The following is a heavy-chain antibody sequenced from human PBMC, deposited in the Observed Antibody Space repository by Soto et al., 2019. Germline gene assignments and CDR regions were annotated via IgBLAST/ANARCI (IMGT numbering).Heavy chain of an antibody. D-gene: IGHD2-2*01. CDR3: ARDGHCISSSCFFLPDY. Sequence: GGSLRLSCAASGFTFSSYSMSWVRQAPGKGLEWVSSISGSASNIHYADSVKGRFTISRDTAENSLYLQLNNLRAEDTALYYCARDGHCISSSCFFLPDYWGRGTLVTVSS. CDR2: ISGSASNI. J-gene: IGHJ4*02. V-gene: IGHV3-21*01. CDR1: GFTFSSYS.